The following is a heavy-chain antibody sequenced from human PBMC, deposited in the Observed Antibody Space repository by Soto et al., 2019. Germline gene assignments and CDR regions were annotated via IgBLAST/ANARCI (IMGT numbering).Heavy chain of an antibody. CDR3: ARDRYDSSGYYHEAYFDY. CDR1: GGTFSSYA. D-gene: IGHD3-22*01. V-gene: IGHV1-69*01. Sequence: QVQLVQSGAEVKKPGSSVKVSCKASGGTFSSYAISWVRQAPGQGLEWMGGIIPIFGTANYAQKFQGRVTITADESTSTAYMELSSPRSEDTAVYYCARDRYDSSGYYHEAYFDYWGQGTLVTVSS. J-gene: IGHJ4*02. CDR2: IIPIFGTA.